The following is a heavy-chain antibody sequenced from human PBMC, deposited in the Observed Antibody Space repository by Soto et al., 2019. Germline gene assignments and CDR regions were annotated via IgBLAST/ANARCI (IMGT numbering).Heavy chain of an antibody. Sequence: GGSLRLSCAASGFTVSSNYMSWVRQAPGKGLGWVSVIYSGGSTYYADSVRGRFTISRDNSKNTPYLQMKSLRAEDTAVYYCARDPPATRHGMDVWGQGTTVTVSS. CDR2: IYSGGST. V-gene: IGHV3-53*01. J-gene: IGHJ6*02. CDR1: GFTVSSNY. CDR3: ARDPPATRHGMDV.